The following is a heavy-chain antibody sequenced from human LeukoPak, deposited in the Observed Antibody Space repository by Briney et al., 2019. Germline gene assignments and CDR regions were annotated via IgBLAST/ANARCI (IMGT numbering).Heavy chain of an antibody. CDR3: ARPKEDDWGSHDY. Sequence: GGALRLSCAASGFSFSSYSMNWVRQAPGKGLEWVSSISKSSSYMYYADSVKGRFTISRDNAKNSLYLQIDSLRVEDTAVYYCARPKEDDWGSHDYWGQGTLVTVSS. D-gene: IGHD7-27*01. CDR1: GFSFSSYS. V-gene: IGHV3-21*01. CDR2: ISKSSSYM. J-gene: IGHJ4*02.